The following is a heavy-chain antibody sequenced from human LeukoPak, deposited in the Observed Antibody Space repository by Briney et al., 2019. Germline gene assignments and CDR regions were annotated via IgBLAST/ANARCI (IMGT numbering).Heavy chain of an antibody. V-gene: IGHV1-8*01. Sequence: ASVKVSCKASGYTFTSYHIDWVRQAPGQGPEWMGWMNAESGNTGYAQNLEGRVSMTRDTSTNTAYMELRSLRSEDTAVYFCARGMFDNSGHYYYFYYALDVWGQGTTVTVSS. J-gene: IGHJ6*02. CDR2: MNAESGNT. D-gene: IGHD3-22*01. CDR3: ARGMFDNSGHYYYFYYALDV. CDR1: GYTFTSYH.